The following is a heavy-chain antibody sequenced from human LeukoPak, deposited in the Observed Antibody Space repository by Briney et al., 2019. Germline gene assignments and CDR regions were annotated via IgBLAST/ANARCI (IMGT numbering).Heavy chain of an antibody. V-gene: IGHV3-48*03. CDR3: ARVMDTAMGVFDY. J-gene: IGHJ4*02. D-gene: IGHD5-18*01. Sequence: PGGSLRLSCAASGFTFSSYEMNWVRQAPGKGLEWVSCISSSGSTIYYADSVKGRFTISRDNAKNSLYLQMNSLRAEDTAVYYCARVMDTAMGVFDYWGQGTLVTVSS. CDR2: ISSSGSTI. CDR1: GFTFSSYE.